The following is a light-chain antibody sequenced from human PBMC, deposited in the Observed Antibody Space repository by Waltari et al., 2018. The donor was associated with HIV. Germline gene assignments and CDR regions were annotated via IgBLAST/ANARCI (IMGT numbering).Light chain of an antibody. Sequence: EIVLTQSPATLSLSPGDRATLSCRASLSIVTYLAWYQQKLGQAPRLLIYDASKRATAIPSRFSGSGSGTDFTLTINSLEPEDFATYFCQQSYSSPLTFGPGTKVDIK. J-gene: IGKJ3*01. CDR1: LSIVTY. CDR2: DAS. V-gene: IGKV3-11*01. CDR3: QQSYSSPLT.